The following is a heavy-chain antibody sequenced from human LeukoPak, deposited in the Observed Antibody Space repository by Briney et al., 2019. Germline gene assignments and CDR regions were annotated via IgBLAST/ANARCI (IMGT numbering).Heavy chain of an antibody. CDR2: IYYSGST. V-gene: IGHV4-59*01. J-gene: IGHJ5*02. D-gene: IGHD1-26*01. CDR1: GDSISSYY. CDR3: ARDSSGNWLDP. Sequence: SETLSLTCTVSGDSISSYYWSWIRQPPGKGLEWIGYIYYSGSTNYNPSLKSRVTISVDTSKNQFSLKLSSVTAADTAVYYCARDSSGNWLDPWGQGTLVTVSS.